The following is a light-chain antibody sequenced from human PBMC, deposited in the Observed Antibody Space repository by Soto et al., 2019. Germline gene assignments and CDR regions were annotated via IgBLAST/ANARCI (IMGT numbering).Light chain of an antibody. CDR3: QQYNNWPAEYT. CDR2: DAS. J-gene: IGKJ2*01. CDR1: QSDSSN. Sequence: EIVMTQSPATLSVSPGERATLSCRASQSDSSNLAWYQHKPGQAPRLLIYDASTRATGIPARFSGSGSGTEFTLTISSLQSEDFAVYYCQQYNNWPAEYTFGQGTKLEIK. V-gene: IGKV3-15*01.